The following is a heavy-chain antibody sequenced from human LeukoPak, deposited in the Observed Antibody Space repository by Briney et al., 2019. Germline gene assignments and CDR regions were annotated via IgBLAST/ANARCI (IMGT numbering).Heavy chain of an antibody. D-gene: IGHD3-10*01. V-gene: IGHV4-34*01. J-gene: IGHJ4*02. Sequence: TSETLSLTCAVYGESFSDYYWSWIRQPPGKGREWIGSNYHSGSTYYNPTLKIRVTISVDTSKNQFSLKLSSVTDADTAVYYCARDRDYGDYWGQGTLVTVSS. CDR3: ARDRDYGDY. CDR2: NYHSGST. CDR1: GESFSDYY.